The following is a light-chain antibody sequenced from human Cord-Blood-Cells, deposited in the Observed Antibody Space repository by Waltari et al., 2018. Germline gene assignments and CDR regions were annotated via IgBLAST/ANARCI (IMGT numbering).Light chain of an antibody. J-gene: IGKJ1*01. CDR3: QQYGSSPQT. CDR2: GAS. CDR1: QSVSRGY. V-gene: IGKV3-20*01. Sequence: EIVLTQSPGTLSLSPGERATLSCRASQSVSRGYLAGYQQKPGQAPRLLTYGASSRATGIPDRFSGSGSGTDFTLTISRLEPEDCAVYYCQQYGSSPQTFGQGTKVEIK.